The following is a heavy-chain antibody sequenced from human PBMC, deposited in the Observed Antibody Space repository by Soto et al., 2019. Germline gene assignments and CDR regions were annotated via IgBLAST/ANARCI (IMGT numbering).Heavy chain of an antibody. J-gene: IGHJ6*02. CDR2: IYSTGST. CDR3: ARALTTVTTYNYYGMDV. Sequence: PSETLSLTCTVSGGSISSDGSYWSWLRQHPGERLEWIGFIYSTGSTYYTPSPRSRLTMSVDTSKNQFSLKLTSVTAADTAVYYCARALTTVTTYNYYGMDVWGLGTTVTVSS. V-gene: IGHV4-31*03. D-gene: IGHD4-17*01. CDR1: GGSISSDGSY.